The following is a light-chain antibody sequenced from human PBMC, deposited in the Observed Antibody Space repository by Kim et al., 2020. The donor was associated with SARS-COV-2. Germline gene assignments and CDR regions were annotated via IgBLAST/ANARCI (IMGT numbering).Light chain of an antibody. CDR1: SSNIGNNY. CDR3: GTWDSSLSAAV. J-gene: IGLJ7*01. Sequence: GQKVTISCSGISSNIGNNYVSWYQQLPGTAPKLLIYDNNERPSGIPDRFSGSKSGTSATLGITGLQTGDEGDYYCGTWDSSLSAAVFGGGTQLTVL. V-gene: IGLV1-51*01. CDR2: DNN.